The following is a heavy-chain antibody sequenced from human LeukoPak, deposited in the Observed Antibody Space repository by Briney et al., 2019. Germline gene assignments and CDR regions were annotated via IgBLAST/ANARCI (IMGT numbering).Heavy chain of an antibody. D-gene: IGHD3-16*01. CDR2: IIPIFGTA. J-gene: IGHJ4*02. V-gene: IGHV1-69*05. CDR3: ARSRSRVTYLFDY. Sequence: SVKVSCKASGGTFSSYAISWVRQAPGQGLEWMGGIIPIFGTANYAQKFQGRVTITTDESTSTAYMELSSLRSEDTAVYYCARSRSRVTYLFDYWGQGTLVTVSS. CDR1: GGTFSSYA.